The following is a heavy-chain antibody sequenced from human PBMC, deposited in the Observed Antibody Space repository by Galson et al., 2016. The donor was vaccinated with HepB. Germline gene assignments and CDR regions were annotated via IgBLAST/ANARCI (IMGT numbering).Heavy chain of an antibody. J-gene: IGHJ5*02. Sequence: QSGAEVKKPGESLKISCKGSGDSFTGYWIAWVRQTPVKGLEWMGSIYPGDSDTTYNPSFQGQVTISADKSISTAYVQWSSLQASDTAMYYCARLHVPFIGMSGFDPWGQGTLVTVSS. CDR3: ARLHVPFIGMSGFDP. D-gene: IGHD1-26*01. CDR1: GDSFTGYW. V-gene: IGHV5-51*01. CDR2: IYPGDSDT.